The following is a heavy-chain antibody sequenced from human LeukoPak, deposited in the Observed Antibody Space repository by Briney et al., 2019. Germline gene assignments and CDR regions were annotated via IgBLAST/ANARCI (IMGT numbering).Heavy chain of an antibody. CDR2: SNPNNGGT. CDR1: GYTFTGHY. Sequence: EASVKVSCKASGYTFTGHYMHWVRQAPGHGVEWMGWSNPNNGGTNYAQKFQGRVTMTRDTSISTAYMELSRLRSDDTAVYYCARGYALYSGRYIDFDYWGQGTLVTVSS. V-gene: IGHV1-2*02. D-gene: IGHD1-26*01. J-gene: IGHJ4*02. CDR3: ARGYALYSGRYIDFDY.